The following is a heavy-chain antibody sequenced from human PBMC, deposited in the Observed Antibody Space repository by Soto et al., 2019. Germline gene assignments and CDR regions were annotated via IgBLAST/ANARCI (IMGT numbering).Heavy chain of an antibody. J-gene: IGHJ1*01. Sequence: QVQLVESGGGVVQPGRSLSLSCAASGFTFSSYGMHWVRQAPGKGLEWVAVISYDGSNKYYADSVKGRFTISRDNSKNTLYLQMNSLRAEDTAVYYCAKGAGATHFQHWGQGTLVTVSS. CDR2: ISYDGSNK. V-gene: IGHV3-30*18. CDR3: AKGAGATHFQH. CDR1: GFTFSSYG. D-gene: IGHD1-26*01.